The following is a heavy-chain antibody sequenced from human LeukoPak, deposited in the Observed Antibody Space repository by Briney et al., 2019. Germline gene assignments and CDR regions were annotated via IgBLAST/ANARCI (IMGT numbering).Heavy chain of an antibody. Sequence: GGSLRLSCAASGFTFSSYAMSWVRQAPGKGLEWVSAISGSGGSTYYADSVKGRFTISRDNSKNTLYLQMNSLRAEDTAVYYCAKFFMYGYYQKYYFDYWGQGTLVTVSS. CDR1: GFTFSSYA. D-gene: IGHD3-22*01. CDR3: AKFFMYGYYQKYYFDY. V-gene: IGHV3-23*01. CDR2: ISGSGGST. J-gene: IGHJ4*02.